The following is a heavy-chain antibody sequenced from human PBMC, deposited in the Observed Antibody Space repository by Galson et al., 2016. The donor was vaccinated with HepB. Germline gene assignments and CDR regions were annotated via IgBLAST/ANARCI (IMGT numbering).Heavy chain of an antibody. Sequence: CAISGDSVSSNSAAWNWIRQSPSRGLEWLGRTYYRSECYTDYALSVEGRITINPDTSKNQFTLHLYSETPEDTAAYYCAIGSGDGSGYYHFDFWGQGTLVTVSS. CDR3: AIGSGDGSGYYHFDF. D-gene: IGHD6-25*01. V-gene: IGHV6-1*01. J-gene: IGHJ4*02. CDR2: TYYRSECYT. CDR1: GDSVSSNSAA.